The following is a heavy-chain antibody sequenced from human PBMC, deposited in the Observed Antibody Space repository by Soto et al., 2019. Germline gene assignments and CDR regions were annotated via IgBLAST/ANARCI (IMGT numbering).Heavy chain of an antibody. CDR3: ARVTPYYYYYMDV. J-gene: IGHJ6*03. CDR2: INHSGST. Sequence: SETLSLTCAVYGGSFSGYYWSWIRQPPGKGLEWIGEINHSGSTNYNPSLKSRVTISVDTSKNQFSLKLSSVTAADTAVYYCARVTPYYYYYMDVWGKGTTVTSP. V-gene: IGHV4-34*01. CDR1: GGSFSGYY.